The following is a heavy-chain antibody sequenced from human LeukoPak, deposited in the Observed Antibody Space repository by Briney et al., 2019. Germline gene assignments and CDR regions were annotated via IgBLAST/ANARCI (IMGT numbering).Heavy chain of an antibody. J-gene: IGHJ6*03. Sequence: ASVKVSCKASGGTFSSYAISWVRQAPGQGLEWMGGIIPIFGTANYAQKFQGRVTITADKSTSTAYMELSSLRSEDTAVYYCARVGGSGWDYYYYYMDVWGKGTTVTVSS. CDR3: ARVGGSGWDYYYYYMDV. CDR1: GGTFSSYA. CDR2: IIPIFGTA. D-gene: IGHD6-19*01. V-gene: IGHV1-69*06.